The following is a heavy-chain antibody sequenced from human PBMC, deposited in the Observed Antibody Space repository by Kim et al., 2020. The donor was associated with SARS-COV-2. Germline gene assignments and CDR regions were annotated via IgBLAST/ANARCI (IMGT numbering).Heavy chain of an antibody. D-gene: IGHD5-18*01. J-gene: IGHJ4*02. V-gene: IGHV5-10-1*01. CDR3: ASGGDTAIDPVRFDY. Sequence: PSFQGHVTISADKSISTAYLQWSSLKASDTAMYYCASGGDTAIDPVRFDYWGQGTLVTVSS.